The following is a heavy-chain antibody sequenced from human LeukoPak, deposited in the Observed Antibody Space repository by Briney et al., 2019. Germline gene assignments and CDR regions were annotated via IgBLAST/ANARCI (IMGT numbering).Heavy chain of an antibody. CDR2: IWYDGTNK. CDR3: ARDGGFFNAGFHFDY. V-gene: IGHV3-33*01. Sequence: GGSLRLSCAASGLTFSSYGMHWVRQAPGKGLEWVTIIWYDGTNKYYADSVKGRFTISRDNSKNTLYLQMNSLRAEDTAVYYCARDGGFFNAGFHFDYWGQGTLVTVSS. CDR1: GLTFSSYG. D-gene: IGHD3-16*01. J-gene: IGHJ4*02.